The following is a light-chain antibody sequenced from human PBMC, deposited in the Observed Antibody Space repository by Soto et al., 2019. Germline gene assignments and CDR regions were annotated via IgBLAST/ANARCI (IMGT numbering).Light chain of an antibody. CDR3: SSFTNTITRYA. V-gene: IGLV2-14*01. CDR2: EVT. Sequence: QSVLTQPASVSGSPGQSITISCTGTSCDIGSYNRVSWYQQHPGKAPKLIIYEVTDRPSGVSNRFSGSKSGKTASLTISGLQAEDEADYYCSSFTNTITRYAFGTGTKVTVL. J-gene: IGLJ1*01. CDR1: SCDIGSYNR.